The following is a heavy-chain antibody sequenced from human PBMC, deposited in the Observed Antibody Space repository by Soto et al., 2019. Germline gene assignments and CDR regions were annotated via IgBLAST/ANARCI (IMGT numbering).Heavy chain of an antibody. CDR1: GFTFSDYY. J-gene: IGHJ4*02. D-gene: IGHD2-21*02. Sequence: GGSLRLSCAASGFTFSDYYMNWIRQAPGKGLEWLSYISSDGGTIYYADSVEGRFTISRDNAKNSLYLQMDSLRAEDTAVYYCAQTGGTYCNGSDCYLDYWGQGTLVTVSS. CDR3: AQTGGTYCNGSDCYLDY. V-gene: IGHV3-11*01. CDR2: ISSDGGTI.